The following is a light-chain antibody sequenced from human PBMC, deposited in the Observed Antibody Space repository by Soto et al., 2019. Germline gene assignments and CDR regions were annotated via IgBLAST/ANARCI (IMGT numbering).Light chain of an antibody. Sequence: QSALTQPRSVSGSPGHSVTLSCTGTSSDVGCYNYVSWYQQHPGKEPKLMIYDVSTRLSGLPDRFSGSKSGNTASLTIYGLQAEDEADYYCCSYAGIPYFVGTGTKLTVL. J-gene: IGLJ1*01. CDR3: CSYAGIPYF. V-gene: IGLV2-11*01. CDR1: SSDVGCYNY. CDR2: DVS.